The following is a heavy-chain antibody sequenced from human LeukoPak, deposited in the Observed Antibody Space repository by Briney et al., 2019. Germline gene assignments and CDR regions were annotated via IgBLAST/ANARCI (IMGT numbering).Heavy chain of an antibody. D-gene: IGHD1-26*01. CDR1: GFTFSSYS. Sequence: GSLRLSCAASGFTFSSYSMNWVRQAPGKGLEWVSSISSSSSYIYYADSVKGRFTISRDNAKNSLYLQMNSLRAEDTAVYYCARGGVLIVGATNHDAFDIWGRGTMVTVSS. V-gene: IGHV3-21*01. CDR3: ARGGVLIVGATNHDAFDI. J-gene: IGHJ3*02. CDR2: ISSSSSYI.